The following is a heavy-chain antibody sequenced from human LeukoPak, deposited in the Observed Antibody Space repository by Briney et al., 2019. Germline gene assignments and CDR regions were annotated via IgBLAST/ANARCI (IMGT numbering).Heavy chain of an antibody. CDR3: AKTFNRGSTNSHWFFDL. Sequence: GEYLKISCKGSGYTFTNYWIGWMRQMPGKGLEWVGIIYPGDSDTRYSPSFQGQVTISADKSFSTAYLQWSSLKASDTAMYYCAKTFNRGSTNSHWFFDLWGRGTLVTVSS. V-gene: IGHV5-51*01. CDR1: GYTFTNYW. D-gene: IGHD7-27*01. J-gene: IGHJ2*01. CDR2: IYPGDSDT.